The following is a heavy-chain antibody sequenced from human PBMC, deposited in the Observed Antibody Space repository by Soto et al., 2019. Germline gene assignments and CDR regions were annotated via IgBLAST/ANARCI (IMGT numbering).Heavy chain of an antibody. CDR1: GFTFSSYA. V-gene: IGHV3-64D*08. D-gene: IGHD5-18*01. CDR2: ISSNGGST. CDR3: VSPCGYSYGYALGAFDI. Sequence: PGGSLRLSCSASGFTFSSYAMHWVRQAPGKGLEYVSAISSNGGSTYYADSVKGRLTISRDNSKNTLYLQMSSLRAEDTAVYYCVSPCGYSYGYALGAFDIRGQGTMVTVSS. J-gene: IGHJ3*02.